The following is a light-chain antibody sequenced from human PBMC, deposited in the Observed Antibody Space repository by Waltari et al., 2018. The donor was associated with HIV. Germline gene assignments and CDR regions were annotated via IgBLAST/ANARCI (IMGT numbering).Light chain of an antibody. CDR1: SSNIGSYS. CDR3: TTWDHSLFGHVV. CDR2: SNS. Sequence: QSVLTQPPSASGTPGQRVTISCSGGSSNIGSYSVNWYQQLPRTAPKPLIYSNSQRASGVPDRFSGSKSGTSASLAISVLQSEDEADYYGTTWDHSLFGHVVFGGETRLTVV. J-gene: IGLJ2*01. V-gene: IGLV1-44*01.